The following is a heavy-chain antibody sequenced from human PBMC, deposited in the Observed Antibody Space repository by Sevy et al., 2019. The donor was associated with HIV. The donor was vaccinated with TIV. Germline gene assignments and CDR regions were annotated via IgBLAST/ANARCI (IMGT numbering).Heavy chain of an antibody. V-gene: IGHV3-21*01. Sequence: GGSLRLSCAASEFAFSTFTMHWVRQAPGKGLEWVSSISSDGTYIFYAASVKGRFTSSRDNAKNSVYLEMNNLRAEDTALYYCARDGRSSWPSWGQGTLVTVSS. CDR2: ISSDGTYI. CDR1: EFAFSTFT. CDR3: ARDGRSSWPS. J-gene: IGHJ5*02. D-gene: IGHD6-13*01.